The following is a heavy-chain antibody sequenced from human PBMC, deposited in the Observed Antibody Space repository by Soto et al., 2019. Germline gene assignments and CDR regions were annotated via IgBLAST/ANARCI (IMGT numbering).Heavy chain of an antibody. V-gene: IGHV3-30*18. CDR2: ISYDGSNK. CDR1: GFTFSSYG. CDR3: AKGSSSWYTFDP. J-gene: IGHJ5*02. D-gene: IGHD6-13*01. Sequence: GGSLRLSCAASGFTFSSYGMHWVRQAPGKGLEWVAVISYDGSNKYYADSVKGRFTISRDNSKNTLYLQMNSLRAEDTAVYYCAKGSSSWYTFDPWGQGTLVTV.